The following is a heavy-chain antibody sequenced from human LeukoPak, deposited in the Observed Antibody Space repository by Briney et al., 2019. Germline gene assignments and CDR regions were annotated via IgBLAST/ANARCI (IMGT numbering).Heavy chain of an antibody. J-gene: IGHJ4*02. CDR1: GYTFTGYY. V-gene: IGHV1-2*06. D-gene: IGHD6-19*01. CDR2: INPNSGGT. Sequence: EASVKVSCKASGYTFTGYYMHWVRQAPGQGLEWMGRINPNSGGTNYAQKFQGRVTMTRDTSISTAYMELSRLRSDDTAVYYCARAFIAVAGIPSDFDYWGQGTLVTVSS. CDR3: ARAFIAVAGIPSDFDY.